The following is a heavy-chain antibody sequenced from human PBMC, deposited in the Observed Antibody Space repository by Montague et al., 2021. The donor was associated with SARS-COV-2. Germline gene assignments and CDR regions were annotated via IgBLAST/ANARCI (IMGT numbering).Heavy chain of an antibody. CDR2: VHHSGNA. D-gene: IGHD7-27*01. CDR3: ARDRITRGWLDL. Sequence: SETLSLTCAVSGGSLSTPHYWSWVRQPPGKGLEWIGEVHHSGNANYNASFNGRATISVDKSKNQFSLTLTSVTAADTAVYYCARDRITRGWLDLWGQGTLVTVSS. J-gene: IGHJ5*02. V-gene: IGHV4-4*02. CDR1: GGSLSTPHY.